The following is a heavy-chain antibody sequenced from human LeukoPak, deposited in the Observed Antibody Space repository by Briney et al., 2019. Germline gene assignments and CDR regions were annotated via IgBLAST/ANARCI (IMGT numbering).Heavy chain of an antibody. J-gene: IGHJ4*02. Sequence: GGSLRLSCTASGFTFSDYYMSWIRQTPGKGLEWLSYISTRDNTIQYADSVKGRFTISRDNANNSVFLQMNNLRAEDSAIYYCARGARWAYYFDYWGQGSLVTVSS. D-gene: IGHD4-23*01. CDR1: GFTFSDYY. CDR2: ISTRDNTI. V-gene: IGHV3-11*01. CDR3: ARGARWAYYFDY.